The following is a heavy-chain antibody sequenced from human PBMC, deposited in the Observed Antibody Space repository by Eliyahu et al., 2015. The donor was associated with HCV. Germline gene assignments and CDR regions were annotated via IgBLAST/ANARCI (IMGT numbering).Heavy chain of an antibody. Sequence: QVQLQESGPGLVKPSETLTLTCTVSGGSISSGGYYWSWIRQHPGETLEWIGYIYYSGNTYYNPSLKRPITISVDTSKNQFSLSLISVTAADTAVYYCARGRPGGGSGWYVDAWGQGTLLTVSS. D-gene: IGHD6-19*01. CDR1: GGSISSGGYY. J-gene: IGHJ4*02. CDR2: IYYSGNT. V-gene: IGHV4-31*01. CDR3: ARGRPGGGSGWYVDA.